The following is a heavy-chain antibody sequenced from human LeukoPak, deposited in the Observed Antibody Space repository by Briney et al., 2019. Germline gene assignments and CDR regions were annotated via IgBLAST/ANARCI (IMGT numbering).Heavy chain of an antibody. V-gene: IGHV3-23*01. CDR3: AKLGGKTAYGDEYYGMDV. CDR1: ELHA. D-gene: IGHD4-17*01. CDR2: ISRSGGST. Sequence: GGSLRLSCAASELHAMTWVRQGPGKALEWVSAISRSGGSTYYADSVKGRVTISRDNSNNTLYLQMNRLRPEDTAVYDCAKLGGKTAYGDEYYGMDVWGQGTTVTVSS. J-gene: IGHJ6*02.